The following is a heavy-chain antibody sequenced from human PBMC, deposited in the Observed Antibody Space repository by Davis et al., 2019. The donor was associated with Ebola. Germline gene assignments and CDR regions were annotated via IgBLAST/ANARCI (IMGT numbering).Heavy chain of an antibody. J-gene: IGHJ6*02. CDR3: ARDPILWFGELSPWPVIYGMDV. CDR1: GYTFTSYA. Sequence: ASVKVSCKASGYTFTSYAMHWVRQAPGQRLEWMGWINAGNGNTKYSQKFQGRVTMTRDTSTSTVYMELSSMRSEDTAVYYCARDPILWFGELSPWPVIYGMDVWGQGTTVTVSS. V-gene: IGHV1-3*01. CDR2: INAGNGNT. D-gene: IGHD3-10*01.